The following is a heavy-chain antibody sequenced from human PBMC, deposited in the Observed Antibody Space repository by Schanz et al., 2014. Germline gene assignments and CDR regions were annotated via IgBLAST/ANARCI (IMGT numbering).Heavy chain of an antibody. Sequence: QVQLVQSGAEVKKPGASVRVSCKASGYTFTTYAMSWVRQAPGQGLEWVGWISVYTGNTKYGQKLQGRVTMTTDTSTSTVYMELRSLRSDAAAVYYCARSAGRDFWSGYYTRFDYWGQGTLVTVSS. CDR1: GYTFTTYA. CDR2: ISVYTGNT. V-gene: IGHV1-18*01. D-gene: IGHD3-3*01. CDR3: ARSAGRDFWSGYYTRFDY. J-gene: IGHJ4*02.